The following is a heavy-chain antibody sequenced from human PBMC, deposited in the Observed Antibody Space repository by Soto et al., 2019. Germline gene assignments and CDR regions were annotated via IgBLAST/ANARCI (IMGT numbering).Heavy chain of an antibody. CDR1: GSTFSSYA. Sequence: QVQLVQSGAEVKKPGSSVKVSCKASGSTFSSYAISWVRQAPGQGLEWMGGSIPIFGTANYAQKFQGRVTITADEATSTAYMELSSLRSEDTAVYYCARDRTGYDYYYYYGMDVLGQGTTVTVSS. CDR2: SIPIFGTA. J-gene: IGHJ6*02. D-gene: IGHD7-27*01. CDR3: ARDRTGYDYYYYYGMDV. V-gene: IGHV1-69*01.